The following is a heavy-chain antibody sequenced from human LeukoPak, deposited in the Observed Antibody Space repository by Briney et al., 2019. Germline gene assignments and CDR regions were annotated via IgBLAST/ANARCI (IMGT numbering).Heavy chain of an antibody. V-gene: IGHV3-53*01. Sequence: PGGSLRLSCAASGFTVSSNYMSWVRQAPGKGLEWVSVIYSGGSTYYADSVKGRFTISRDNSKNTLYLQMNSLRAEDTAVYYCATGAAVCYYYYMDVWGKGTTVTVSS. D-gene: IGHD6-13*01. CDR3: ATGAAVCYYYYMDV. CDR2: IYSGGST. CDR1: GFTVSSNY. J-gene: IGHJ6*03.